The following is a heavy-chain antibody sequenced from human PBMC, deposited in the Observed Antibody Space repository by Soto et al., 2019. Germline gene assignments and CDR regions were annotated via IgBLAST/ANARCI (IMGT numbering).Heavy chain of an antibody. CDR3: ARGGVSTRTFDY. V-gene: IGHV5-51*01. Sequence: GESLKISSKGSGYNFAGYWIAWMRQMPGKGLELMGIIYPSDSDTRYRPSFQGQVTISADKSISSAYLQWSSLRASDTAMYYCARGGVSTRTFDYWGQGTPVTVSS. J-gene: IGHJ4*02. CDR2: IYPSDSDT. D-gene: IGHD3-3*01. CDR1: GYNFAGYW.